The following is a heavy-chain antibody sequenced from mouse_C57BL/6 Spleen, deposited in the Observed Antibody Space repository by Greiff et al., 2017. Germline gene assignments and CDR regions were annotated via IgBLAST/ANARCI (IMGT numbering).Heavy chain of an antibody. Sequence: EVQLQESGPELVKPGASVKIPCKASGYTFTDYNMDWVKQSHGKSLEWIGDINPNNGGTIYNQKFKGKATLTVDKSSSTAYMELRSLTSEDTAVYYCARSLLYYSNYSYYAMDYWGQGTSVTVSS. J-gene: IGHJ4*01. CDR1: GYTFTDYN. CDR3: ARSLLYYSNYSYYAMDY. V-gene: IGHV1-18*01. CDR2: INPNNGGT. D-gene: IGHD2-5*01.